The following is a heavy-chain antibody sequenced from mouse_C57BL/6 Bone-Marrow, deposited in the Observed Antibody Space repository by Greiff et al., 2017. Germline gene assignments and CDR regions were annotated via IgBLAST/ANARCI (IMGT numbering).Heavy chain of an antibody. CDR2: IDPSDSYT. V-gene: IGHV1-69*01. CDR3: AREDGYYYAMDY. CDR1: GYTFTSYW. D-gene: IGHD2-3*01. J-gene: IGHJ4*01. Sequence: QVQLQQPGAELVMPGASVKLSCKASGYTFTSYWMHWVQQRPGQGLEWIGEIDPSDSYTNYNQKFKGKSTLTVDKSSSTAYMQLSSLTSEDSAVYYCAREDGYYYAMDYWGQGSSVTVSS.